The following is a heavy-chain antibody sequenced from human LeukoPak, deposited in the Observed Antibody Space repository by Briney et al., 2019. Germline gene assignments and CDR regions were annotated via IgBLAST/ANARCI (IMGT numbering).Heavy chain of an antibody. D-gene: IGHD5-18*01. V-gene: IGHV1-3*03. J-gene: IGHJ3*02. CDR1: GYTFTSYA. CDR3: ARGLSGYSYGYGGDDAFDI. CDR2: INAGNGNT. Sequence: ASVKVSCKASGYTFTSYAMHWVRQAPGQRLEWMGWINAGNGNTKYSQEFQGRVTITRDTSASTAYMELSSLRSEDTAVYYCARGLSGYSYGYGGDDAFDIWGQGTMVTVSS.